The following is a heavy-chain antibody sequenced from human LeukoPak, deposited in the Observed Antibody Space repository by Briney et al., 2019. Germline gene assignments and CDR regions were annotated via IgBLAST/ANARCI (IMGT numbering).Heavy chain of an antibody. V-gene: IGHV4-61*02. CDR1: GGSINSGNYY. J-gene: IGHJ4*02. CDR3: AREGAGYY. D-gene: IGHD1-26*01. CDR2: IYTNGGI. Sequence: PSETLSLTCTVSGGSINSGNYYWNWIRQPAGKRLEWIGRIYTNGGIMYNPSLKSRVAISMDTSKNQFSLDLNSVTAADTAMYYCAREGAGYYWGQGTLVTVSS.